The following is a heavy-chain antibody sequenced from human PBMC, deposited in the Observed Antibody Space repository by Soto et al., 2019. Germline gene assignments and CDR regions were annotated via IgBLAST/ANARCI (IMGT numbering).Heavy chain of an antibody. CDR1: GGTFSSYT. CDR3: AREGEGAAGHE. V-gene: IGHV1-69*08. Sequence: QVQLVQSGAEVKKPGSSVKVSCKASGGTFSSYTISWVRQAPGQGLEWMGRIIPILGIANYAQKFQGRVTITADKFASTAYMELSSLRSEDTAVYYCAREGEGAAGHEWGQGTLVTVSS. D-gene: IGHD6-13*01. J-gene: IGHJ4*02. CDR2: IIPILGIA.